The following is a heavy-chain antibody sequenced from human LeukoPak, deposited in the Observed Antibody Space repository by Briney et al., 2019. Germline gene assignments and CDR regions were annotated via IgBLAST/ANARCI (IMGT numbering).Heavy chain of an antibody. CDR2: IYPGDSDG. CDR3: ARRIGGRDGYNHVDC. D-gene: IGHD5-24*01. Sequence: GESLKISCKGSGYSFTNYWIGWVRQMPGKGLEWMGIIYPGDSDGRYSPSFQGQVTISADKSISTAYLQWSSLKASDTAMYYCARRIGGRDGYNHVDCWGQGTLVTVSS. J-gene: IGHJ4*02. CDR1: GYSFTNYW. V-gene: IGHV5-51*01.